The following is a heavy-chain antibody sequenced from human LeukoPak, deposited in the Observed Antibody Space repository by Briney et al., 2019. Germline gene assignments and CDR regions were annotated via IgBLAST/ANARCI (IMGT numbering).Heavy chain of an antibody. CDR3: IRESQSALWD. D-gene: IGHD3-10*01. Sequence: GGSLRLSCAASGFTFDDYAMHWVRQAPGKGLVWVSRINRDGSGTGFADSLNGRFTISRDNAKNILYLQMNSLRDEDTAVYYCIRESQSALWDWGQGTLVTVSS. V-gene: IGHV3-74*01. CDR2: INRDGSGT. J-gene: IGHJ4*02. CDR1: GFTFDDYA.